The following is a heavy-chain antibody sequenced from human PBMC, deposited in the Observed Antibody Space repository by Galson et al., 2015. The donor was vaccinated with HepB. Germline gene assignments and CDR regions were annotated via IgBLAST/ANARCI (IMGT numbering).Heavy chain of an antibody. CDR3: ARGARDSSGWYRYFDL. CDR2: IIPIFGTA. J-gene: IGHJ2*01. Sequence: SCKASGGTFSSYAISWVRQAPGQGLEWMGGIIPIFGTANYAQKFQGRVTITADESTSTAYMELSSLRSEDTAVYYCARGARDSSGWYRYFDLWGRGTLVTVSS. D-gene: IGHD6-19*01. V-gene: IGHV1-69*01. CDR1: GGTFSSYA.